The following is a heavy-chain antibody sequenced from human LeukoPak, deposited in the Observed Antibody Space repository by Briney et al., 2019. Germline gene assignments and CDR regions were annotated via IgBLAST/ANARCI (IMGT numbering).Heavy chain of an antibody. CDR3: ARVGCSSTSCYPNFDY. V-gene: IGHV1-69*01. CDR2: IIPIFGTA. J-gene: IGHJ4*02. Sequence: GSSVKVSCKASGGTFSSYAISWVRQAPGQGLEWMGGIIPIFGTANYAQKFQGRVTITADESTSTAYMELSSLRSEDTAVYYCARVGCSSTSCYPNFDYWGQGTLVTVPS. D-gene: IGHD2-2*01. CDR1: GGTFSSYA.